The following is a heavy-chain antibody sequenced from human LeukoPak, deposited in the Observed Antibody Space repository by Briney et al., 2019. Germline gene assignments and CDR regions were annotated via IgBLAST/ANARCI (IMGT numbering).Heavy chain of an antibody. CDR2: ISSSGSTI. CDR3: ARDVDPPPTLYLDY. D-gene: IGHD2-21*01. J-gene: IGHJ4*02. V-gene: IGHV3-48*04. Sequence: GGSLRLSCAASGFTFSSYSMNWVRQAPGKGLEWVSYISSSGSTIYYADSVKGRFTISRDNAKNSLYLQMNSLRAEDTAVYYCARDVDPPPTLYLDYWGQGTLVTVSS. CDR1: GFTFSSYS.